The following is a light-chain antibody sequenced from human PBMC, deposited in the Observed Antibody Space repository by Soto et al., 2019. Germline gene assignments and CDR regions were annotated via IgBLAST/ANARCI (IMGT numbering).Light chain of an antibody. V-gene: IGLV1-40*01. Sequence: QSVLTQPPAVSGAPGQRVTISCTGSSSNIGAGYDVHWYQQLPGTAPKLLIYGNSNRPSGVPVRFSGSKSGTSAALAITGLQAEHEADYYCQSYNSSLSGVVFGGGTKLTVL. CDR3: QSYNSSLSGVV. J-gene: IGLJ2*01. CDR1: SSNIGAGYD. CDR2: GNS.